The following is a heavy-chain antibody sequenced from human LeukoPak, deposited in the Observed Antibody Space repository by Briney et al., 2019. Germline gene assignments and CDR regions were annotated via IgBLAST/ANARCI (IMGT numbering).Heavy chain of an antibody. Sequence: PGGSLRLSCTASGFTFSSYAINWVRLAPGRGLEWVSSISGSGGSTFYYADSVKGRFTVSRDNSKNTVYLQMNSLRADDTAVCYCSKGGRWDYYDSSHWGQGTMVIVSS. D-gene: IGHD3-22*01. CDR1: GFTFSSYA. J-gene: IGHJ3*01. CDR2: ISGSGGST. CDR3: SKGGRWDYYDSSH. V-gene: IGHV3-23*01.